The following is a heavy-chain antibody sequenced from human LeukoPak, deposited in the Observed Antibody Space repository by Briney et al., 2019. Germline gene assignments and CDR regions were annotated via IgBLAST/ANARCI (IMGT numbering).Heavy chain of an antibody. V-gene: IGHV3-23*01. CDR1: GFTFSNYA. CDR2: ISGGGLTT. D-gene: IGHD1-26*01. J-gene: IGHJ4*02. CDR3: AKERREQSRDNYFDY. Sequence: GGSLRLSCVASGFTFSNYAMSWVRLAPGRGLEWVSVISGGGLTTFYADSVKGRFTISRDNSKNTLYPQMNSLRAEDTAVYYCAKERREQSRDNYFDYWGQGTLVTVSS.